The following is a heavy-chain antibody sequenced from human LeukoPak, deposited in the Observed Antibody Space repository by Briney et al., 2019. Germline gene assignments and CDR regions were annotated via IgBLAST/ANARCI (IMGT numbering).Heavy chain of an antibody. D-gene: IGHD6-19*01. Sequence: AGGSLGLSCAASGFTFSSYWMHWVRQAPGKGLVWVSRINSDGSSTSYADSVKGRFTISRDNAKNTLYLQMNSLRAEDTAVYYCARDGIAVAGIYYYYGMDVWGQGTTVTVSS. CDR1: GFTFSSYW. CDR2: INSDGSST. CDR3: ARDGIAVAGIYYYYGMDV. V-gene: IGHV3-74*01. J-gene: IGHJ6*02.